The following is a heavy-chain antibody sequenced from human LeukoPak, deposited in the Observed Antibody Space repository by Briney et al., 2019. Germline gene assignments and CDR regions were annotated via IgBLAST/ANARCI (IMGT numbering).Heavy chain of an antibody. D-gene: IGHD5-18*01. CDR3: TTAGGWIHLWRSFDY. J-gene: IGHJ4*02. CDR1: GGSISSSY. CDR2: IKSKTDGGTT. Sequence: PSETLSLTCTVSGGSISSSYWSWIRQPPGKGLEWVGRIKSKTDGGTTDYAAPVKGRFTISRDDSKNTLYLQMNSLKTEDTAVYYCTTAGGWIHLWRSFDYWGQGTLVTVSS. V-gene: IGHV3-15*01.